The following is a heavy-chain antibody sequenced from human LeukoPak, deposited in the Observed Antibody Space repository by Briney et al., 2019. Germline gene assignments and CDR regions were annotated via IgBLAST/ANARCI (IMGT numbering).Heavy chain of an antibody. CDR1: GLTFSSHW. CDR3: AKENHGIVGATTLIDY. CDR2: ITNDGSST. Sequence: GGSLRLSCAASGLTFSSHWMHWVRQAPGKGLVWVSRITNDGSSTTYADSVKGRFTISRDNAKNMLYLQVNSLRAEDTAVYYCAKENHGIVGATTLIDYWGQGTLVTVSS. J-gene: IGHJ4*02. D-gene: IGHD1-26*01. V-gene: IGHV3-74*01.